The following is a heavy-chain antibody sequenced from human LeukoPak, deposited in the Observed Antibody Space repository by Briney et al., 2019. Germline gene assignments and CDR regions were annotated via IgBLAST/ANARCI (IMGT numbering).Heavy chain of an antibody. D-gene: IGHD6-19*01. Sequence: PSETLSLTYTVSGGSISSGGYYWSWIRQHPGKGLEWIGYIYYSGSTYYNPSLKSRVTISVDTSKNQFSLKLSSVTAADTAVYYCARLRIYSSGWYSDYWGQGTLVTVSS. CDR2: IYYSGST. CDR1: GGSISSGGYY. CDR3: ARLRIYSSGWYSDY. V-gene: IGHV4-31*03. J-gene: IGHJ4*02.